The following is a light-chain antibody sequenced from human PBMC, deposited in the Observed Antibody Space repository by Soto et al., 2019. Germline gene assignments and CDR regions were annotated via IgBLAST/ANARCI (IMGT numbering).Light chain of an antibody. V-gene: IGLV1-40*01. CDR2: GNS. J-gene: IGLJ1*01. Sequence: QSVLTQPPSVSGAPGQRVTISCTGSSSNIGAGYDVHWYQQLPGTAPKLLIYGNSNRPSGVPDRFSGSKSGTSASLAIIGLQAEDEADYYCQSYDSSLSGYVFGTGTKGTVL. CDR3: QSYDSSLSGYV. CDR1: SSNIGAGYD.